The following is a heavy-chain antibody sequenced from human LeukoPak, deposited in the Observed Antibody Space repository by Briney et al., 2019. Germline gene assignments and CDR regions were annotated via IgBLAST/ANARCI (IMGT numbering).Heavy chain of an antibody. J-gene: IGHJ6*03. CDR3: ARGPIIDIVVIPAAADYCHMDV. D-gene: IGHD2-2*01. CDR1: GYTFTGYY. CDR2: INPNSGGT. V-gene: IGHV1-2*02. Sequence: ASVKVSCKASGYTFTGYYMHWVRQAPGQGLEWMGWINPNSGGTSYAQKFQGRVTMTRDTSISTAYMELSRLRSDDTAVYYCARGPIIDIVVIPAAADYCHMDVWGKGTTVTVSS.